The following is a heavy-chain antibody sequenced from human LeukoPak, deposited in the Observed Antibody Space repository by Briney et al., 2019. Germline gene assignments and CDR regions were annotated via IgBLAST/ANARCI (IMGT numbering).Heavy chain of an antibody. D-gene: IGHD2-15*01. CDR2: IRSKANSYAT. Sequence: AGRSLKLSCAASGFTFSGSAMHWVRQASGKGLEWVGRIRSKANSYATAYAASVKGRFTISRDDSKNTAYLQMNSLKTEDTAVYYCTSTLGYCSGGSCYPQHWGQGTLVTVSS. CDR1: GFTFSGSA. V-gene: IGHV3-73*01. J-gene: IGHJ1*01. CDR3: TSTLGYCSGGSCYPQH.